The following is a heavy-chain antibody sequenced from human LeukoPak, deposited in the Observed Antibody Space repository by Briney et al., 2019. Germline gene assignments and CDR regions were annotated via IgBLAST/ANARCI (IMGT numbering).Heavy chain of an antibody. CDR3: WRSDSGGTFFDS. J-gene: IGHJ5*01. D-gene: IGHD6-19*01. V-gene: IGHV4-34*01. CDR2: INQSGSN. CDR1: GGSFSGYS. Sequence: PSETLSLTCAVSGGSFSGYSWNWIRQPPGKGLEWIGEINQSGSNKYNPSLKRRVTISLETSQNQFLIRQKTVTAADTAFYYRWRSDSGGTFFDSWGQGPLVTVSS.